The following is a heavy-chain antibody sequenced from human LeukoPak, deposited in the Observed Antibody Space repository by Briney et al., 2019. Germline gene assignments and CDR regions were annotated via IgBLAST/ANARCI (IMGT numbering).Heavy chain of an antibody. CDR2: ISGSGGST. CDR1: GFTFSSYA. Sequence: GGSLRLSCAASGFTFSSYAMSWVRQAPGKGLEWVSAISGSGGSTYYADSVKGRFTISRDNSKKTLYLQMNSLRAEDTSVYYCAKGKVNHDGALDAWGQGTLVTVSS. CDR3: AKGKVNHDGALDA. V-gene: IGHV3-23*01. D-gene: IGHD2-21*01. J-gene: IGHJ3*01.